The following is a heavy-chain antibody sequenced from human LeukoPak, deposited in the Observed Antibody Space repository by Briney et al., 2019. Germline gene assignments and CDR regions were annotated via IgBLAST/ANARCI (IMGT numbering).Heavy chain of an antibody. J-gene: IGHJ4*02. D-gene: IGHD5-24*01. CDR2: IKQDESEK. CDR3: AIYPLMATITVNY. CDR1: GFSFSSHW. V-gene: IGHV3-7*01. Sequence: GGSLRLSCAASGFSFSSHWMSWVRQAPGKGLEWVANIKQDESEKYYVDSVKGRFTISRDNTKNSLYLQMNSLRAEDTAVYYCAIYPLMATITVNYWGQGTLVTVSS.